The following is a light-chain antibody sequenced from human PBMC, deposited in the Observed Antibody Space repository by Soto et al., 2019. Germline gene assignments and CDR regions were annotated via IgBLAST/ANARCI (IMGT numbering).Light chain of an antibody. CDR3: QQYGSAPPKT. CDR1: QSVSSSY. Sequence: EIVLTQSPGTLSLSPGERATLSCRASQSVSSSYLAWYQQKPGQAPRLLIYAASSRATGIPDRFSGSGSGTDYTLTISRVEPEEFAVDYCQQYGSAPPKTSGQGTKVEIK. CDR2: AAS. J-gene: IGKJ1*01. V-gene: IGKV3-20*01.